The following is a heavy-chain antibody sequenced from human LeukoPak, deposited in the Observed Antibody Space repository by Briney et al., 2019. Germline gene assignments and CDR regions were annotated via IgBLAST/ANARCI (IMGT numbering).Heavy chain of an antibody. CDR3: AKANMITFGGVIAN. V-gene: IGHV3-23*01. D-gene: IGHD3-16*02. CDR1: GFTFSSYA. Sequence: QPGGSLRLSCAASGFTFSSYAMSWVRQAQGKGLEWVSAISGSGGSTYYADSVKGRFTISRDNSKNTLYLQMNSLRAEDTAVYYCAKANMITFGGVIANWGQGTLVTVSS. J-gene: IGHJ4*02. CDR2: ISGSGGST.